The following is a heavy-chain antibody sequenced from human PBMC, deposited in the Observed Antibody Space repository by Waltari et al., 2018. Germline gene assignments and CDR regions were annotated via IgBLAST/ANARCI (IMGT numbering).Heavy chain of an antibody. J-gene: IGHJ4*02. Sequence: QITLKESGPTLVKPTQTLTLTCTFSGFSLSTSGVGVGWIRQPPGKDLGWLALIYWNDDKGYSPSPNSKLTITKATSNNQVVLTMTNMDPVDTATYYFAHTGATYYDFWSGYPQPYFDYWGQGTLVTVSS. D-gene: IGHD3-3*01. CDR2: IYWNDDK. CDR1: GFSLSTSGVG. V-gene: IGHV2-5*01. CDR3: AHTGATYYDFWSGYPQPYFDY.